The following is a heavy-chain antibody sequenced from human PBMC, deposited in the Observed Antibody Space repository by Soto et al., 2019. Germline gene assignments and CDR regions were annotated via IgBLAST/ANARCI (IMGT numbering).Heavy chain of an antibody. Sequence: QTLSLTCAISGDSVSSNTASWNWIRQSPSRGLEWLGRTYFRSKWYNDYAVSVKSRIIINPDTSNNQFSLQLNSVTPGDTAVYFCAKGDNLGPKTGYAFDPWGQGIMVTVSS. CDR1: GDSVSSNTAS. CDR3: AKGDNLGPKTGYAFDP. V-gene: IGHV6-1*01. D-gene: IGHD5-12*01. CDR2: TYFRSKWYN. J-gene: IGHJ5*02.